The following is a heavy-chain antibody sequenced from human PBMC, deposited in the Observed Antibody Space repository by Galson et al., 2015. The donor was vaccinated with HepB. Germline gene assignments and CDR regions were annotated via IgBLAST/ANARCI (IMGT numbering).Heavy chain of an antibody. V-gene: IGHV4-4*07. CDR1: GGSISSYY. CDR3: ARVEITMVRGVNWYFDL. D-gene: IGHD3-10*01. CDR2: IYTSGST. Sequence: ETLSLTCTVSGGSISSYYWSWIRQPAGKGLEWIGRIYTSGSTNYNPSLKSRVTMSVDTSKNQFSLKLSSVTAADTAVYYCARVEITMVRGVNWYFDLWGRGTLVTVSS. J-gene: IGHJ2*01.